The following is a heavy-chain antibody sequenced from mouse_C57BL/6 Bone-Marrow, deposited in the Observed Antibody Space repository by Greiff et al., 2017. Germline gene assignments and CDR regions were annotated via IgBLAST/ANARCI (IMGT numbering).Heavy chain of an antibody. CDR2: ISYDGSN. V-gene: IGHV3-6*01. J-gene: IGHJ4*01. D-gene: IGHD1-1*01. Sequence: EESGPGLVKPSQSLSLTCSVTGYSITSGYYWNWIRQFPGNKLEWMGYISYDGSNNYNPSLKNRISITRDTSKNQFFLKLNSVTTEDTATYYCARAPPYYYGSSYPYAMDYWGQGTSVTVSS. CDR3: ARAPPYYYGSSYPYAMDY. CDR1: GYSITSGYY.